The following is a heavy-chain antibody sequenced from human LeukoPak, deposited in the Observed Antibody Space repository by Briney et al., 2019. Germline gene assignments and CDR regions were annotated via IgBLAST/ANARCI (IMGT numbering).Heavy chain of an antibody. V-gene: IGHV3-11*06. CDR2: MSSSRSYT. J-gene: IGHJ4*02. CDR1: GFTFSDYY. Sequence: GGSLRLSCAASGFTFSDYYMSWIRQAPGKGLEWVSYMSSSRSYTNYADSVKGRFTISRDNAKNSLYLQMNSLRDEDTAVYYCARDPQTIVGATNHFDYWGQGTLVTVSS. D-gene: IGHD1-26*01. CDR3: ARDPQTIVGATNHFDY.